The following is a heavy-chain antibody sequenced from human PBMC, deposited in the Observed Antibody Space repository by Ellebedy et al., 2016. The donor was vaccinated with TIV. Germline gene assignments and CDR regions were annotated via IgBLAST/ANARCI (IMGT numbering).Heavy chain of an antibody. J-gene: IGHJ4*02. Sequence: PGGSLRLSCATSGFIFTNLWMSWLRQAPGKRLEWVANIKFDGKEQYYLDSVKGQFTISRDNARNALYLHMYDLRPEDTAVYYCATTGSQGGKFFFDYWGQGTLVTVSS. CDR1: GFIFTNLW. CDR2: IKFDGKEQ. CDR3: ATTGSQGGKFFFDY. D-gene: IGHD1-1*01. V-gene: IGHV3-7*05.